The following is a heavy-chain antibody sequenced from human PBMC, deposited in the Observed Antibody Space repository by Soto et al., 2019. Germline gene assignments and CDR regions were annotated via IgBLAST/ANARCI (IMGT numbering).Heavy chain of an antibody. J-gene: IGHJ6*02. Sequence: GASVKVSCKASGFTFTSSAVQWVRQARGQRLEWIGWIVVGSGNTNYAQKFQERVTITRDMSTSTAYMELSSLRSEDTAVYYCAAESRHYDYVWGSYHYYYYGMDVWGQGATVTVSS. D-gene: IGHD3-16*02. CDR2: IVVGSGNT. CDR3: AAESRHYDYVWGSYHYYYYGMDV. V-gene: IGHV1-58*01. CDR1: GFTFTSSA.